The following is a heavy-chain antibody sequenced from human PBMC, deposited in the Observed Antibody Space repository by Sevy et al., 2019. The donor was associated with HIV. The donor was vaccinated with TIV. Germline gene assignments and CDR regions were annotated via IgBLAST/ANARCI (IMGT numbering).Heavy chain of an antibody. D-gene: IGHD3-22*01. CDR2: IIPILGIA. CDR3: ATSENPYYYDSSGSNY. J-gene: IGHJ4*02. Sequence: ASVKVSCKASGGTFSSYAISWVRQAPGQGLEWMGRIIPILGIANYAQKFQGRVTITADKSTSTAYMELSSLRSEDTAVYYYATSENPYYYDSSGSNYWGQGTLVTVSS. V-gene: IGHV1-69*04. CDR1: GGTFSSYA.